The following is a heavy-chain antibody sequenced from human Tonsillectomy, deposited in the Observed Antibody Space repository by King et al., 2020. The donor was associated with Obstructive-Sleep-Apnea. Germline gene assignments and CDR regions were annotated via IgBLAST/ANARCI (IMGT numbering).Heavy chain of an antibody. Sequence: VQLQESGPGLVKPSETLSLTCTVSGGSISSSSYYWGWIRQPPGKGLEGIGSIYYSGSTYYNPSLKSRVTISVDTSKNQFSLKLSSVTAADTAVYYCARHGAAELVPYFDYWGQGTLVTVSS. CDR2: IYYSGST. J-gene: IGHJ4*02. CDR1: GGSISSSSYY. V-gene: IGHV4-39*01. CDR3: ARHGAAELVPYFDY. D-gene: IGHD6-13*01.